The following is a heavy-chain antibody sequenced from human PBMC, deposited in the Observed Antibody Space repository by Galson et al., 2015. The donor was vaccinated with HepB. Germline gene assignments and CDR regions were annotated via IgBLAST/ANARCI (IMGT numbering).Heavy chain of an antibody. CDR1: GFTFSNAW. Sequence: SLRLSCAASGFTFSNAWMSWVRQAPGKGLEWVGRIKSKTDGGTTDYAAPGQGRFTISRDDSKNTLYLQMNSLKTEDTAVYYCTTPDYDFWSGPTGDYGDYYRGYYYYGMDVWGQGTTVTVSS. V-gene: IGHV3-15*01. D-gene: IGHD3-3*01. CDR2: IKSKTDGGTT. CDR3: TTPDYDFWSGPTGDYGDYYRGYYYYGMDV. J-gene: IGHJ6*02.